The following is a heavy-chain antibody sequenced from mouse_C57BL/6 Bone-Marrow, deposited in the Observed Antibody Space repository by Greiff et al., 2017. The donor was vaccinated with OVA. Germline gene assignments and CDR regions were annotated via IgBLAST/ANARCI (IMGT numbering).Heavy chain of an antibody. CDR1: GFTFSDYG. V-gene: IGHV5-17*01. CDR3: ALDSPFAY. CDR2: ISSGSSTI. J-gene: IGHJ3*01. D-gene: IGHD3-2*01. Sequence: DVMLVESGGGLVKPGGSLKLSCAASGFTFSDYGMHWVRQAPEKGLEWVAYISSGSSTIYYADTVKGRFTISRDNAKNTLFLQMTSLRSEDTAMYYCALDSPFAYWGQGTLVTVSA.